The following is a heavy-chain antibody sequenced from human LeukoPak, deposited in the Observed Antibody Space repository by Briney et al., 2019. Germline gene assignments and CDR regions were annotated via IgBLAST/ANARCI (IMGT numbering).Heavy chain of an antibody. CDR2: ISSSSSYI. D-gene: IGHD2-2*01. Sequence: GGSVRLSCAASGFTFSSYSMNWVRQAPGKGLDGVSSISSSSSYIYYADSVKGRFTISRDNAKNSLYLQMNSLRAEDTAVYYCARDHCSSTRGAPKQVCAFDIWGQGTMVTVSS. CDR1: GFTFSSYS. J-gene: IGHJ3*02. V-gene: IGHV3-21*01. CDR3: ARDHCSSTRGAPKQVCAFDI.